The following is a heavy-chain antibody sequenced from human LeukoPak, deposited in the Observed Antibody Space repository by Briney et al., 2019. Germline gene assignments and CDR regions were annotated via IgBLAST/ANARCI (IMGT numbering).Heavy chain of an antibody. CDR2: ISGDSDYI. V-gene: IGHV3-21*01. J-gene: IGHJ5*02. CDR3: ARGSRSDRQAS. Sequence: PGGSLRLSCAASGFIFSSYSMNWVRQAPGKGLEWVSSISGDSDYIYYADSVKGRFTISRDNSKNSLYLQMNTLRAEDTAVYYCARGSRSDRQASWGQGFLVTVSS. CDR1: GFIFSSYS.